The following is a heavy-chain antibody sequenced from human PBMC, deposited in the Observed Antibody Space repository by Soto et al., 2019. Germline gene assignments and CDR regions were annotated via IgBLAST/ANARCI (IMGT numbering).Heavy chain of an antibody. D-gene: IGHD1-1*01. CDR2: MNPNTGNS. CDR3: ARRAETNGWNGFGADKYYFDF. J-gene: IGHJ4*02. Sequence: ASVKVSCKASGYTFTSYDIYWVRQATGQGLEWMGWMNPNTGNSGYAQKFQGRVTVTSDTSINTVYMELSSLRSEGTAVYYCARRAETNGWNGFGADKYYFDFWGQGTLVTVSS. V-gene: IGHV1-8*01. CDR1: GYTFTSYD.